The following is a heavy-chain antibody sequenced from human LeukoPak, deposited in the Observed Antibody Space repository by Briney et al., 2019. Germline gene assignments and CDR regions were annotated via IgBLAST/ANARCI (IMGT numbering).Heavy chain of an antibody. CDR1: GGSFSGYY. CDR2: INHSGST. Sequence: TSETLSLTCAVYGGSFSGYYWSWIRQPPGKGLEWIGEINHSGSTNYNPSLKSRVTISVDTSKNQFSLKLSSVTAADTAVYYCAGTSGWYDYWGQGTLVTVSS. CDR3: AGTSGWYDY. D-gene: IGHD6-19*01. J-gene: IGHJ4*02. V-gene: IGHV4-34*01.